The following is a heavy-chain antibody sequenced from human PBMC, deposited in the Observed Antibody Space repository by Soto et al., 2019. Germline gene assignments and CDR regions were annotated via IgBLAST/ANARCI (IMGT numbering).Heavy chain of an antibody. D-gene: IGHD4-17*01. CDR2: ISYDGSNK. J-gene: IGHJ3*02. Sequence: QVQLVESGGGVVQPGRSLRLSCAASGFTFSSYGMHWVRQAPGKGLEWVAVISYDGSNKYYADSVKGRFTISRDNSKNTLYLQMNSLRAEDTAVYYCARDHDYGALVDAFDIWGQGTMVTVSS. CDR3: ARDHDYGALVDAFDI. CDR1: GFTFSSYG. V-gene: IGHV3-30*03.